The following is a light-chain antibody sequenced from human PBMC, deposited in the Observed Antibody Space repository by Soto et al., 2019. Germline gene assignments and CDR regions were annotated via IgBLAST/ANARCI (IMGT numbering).Light chain of an antibody. V-gene: IGLV1-40*01. Sequence: QSVLTQPPSVSGAPGQRVTISCTGSSSNIGAGYDVNWYQQLPETAPKLLIFGDSNRPSGVPDRFSGSKSGTSASLVITGLQADDEAAYSCKSNDNGLSGSDIFRRGTKV. CDR3: KSNDNGLSGSDI. CDR1: SSNIGAGYD. CDR2: GDS. J-gene: IGLJ6*01.